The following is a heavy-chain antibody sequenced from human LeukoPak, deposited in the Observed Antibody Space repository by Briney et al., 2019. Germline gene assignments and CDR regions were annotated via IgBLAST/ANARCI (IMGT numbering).Heavy chain of an antibody. CDR3: ATYYYGSGSYYNNVNWFDP. J-gene: IGHJ5*02. V-gene: IGHV1-24*01. CDR1: GYTLTELS. D-gene: IGHD3-10*01. CDR2: FDPEDGET. Sequence: ASVKVSCKVSGYTLTELSMHWVRQAPGKGLEWMGGFDPEDGETIYAQKFQGRVTMTEDTSTDTAYMELSSLRSEDTAVYYCATYYYGSGSYYNNVNWFDPWGQGTLVTVSS.